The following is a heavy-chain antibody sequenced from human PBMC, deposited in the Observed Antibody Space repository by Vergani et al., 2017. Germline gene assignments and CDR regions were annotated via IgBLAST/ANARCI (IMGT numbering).Heavy chain of an antibody. CDR3: AGQSRGFGTLNA. V-gene: IGHV4-39*07. D-gene: IGHD3-10*01. CDR1: GGSISSSSYY. CDR2: IYYSGST. Sequence: QLQLQESGPGLVKPSETLSLTCTVSGGSISSSSYYWGWIRQPPGKGLEWIGSIYYSGSTYYNPSLKSRVTISVDTSKNQFSLKLSSVTAADTAVYYCAGQSRGFGTLNAWGQGTLVTVSS. J-gene: IGHJ5*02.